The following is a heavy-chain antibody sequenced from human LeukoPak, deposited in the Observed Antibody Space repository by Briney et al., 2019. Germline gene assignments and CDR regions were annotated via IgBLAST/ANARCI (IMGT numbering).Heavy chain of an antibody. CDR1: GFTFSDYY. CDR3: ASGDSSGWYEFGY. CDR2: ISSSGSTI. J-gene: IGHJ4*02. V-gene: IGHV3-11*04. D-gene: IGHD6-19*01. Sequence: GRSLRLSCAASGFTFSDYYMSWIRQAPGKGLEWVSYISSSGSTIYYADSVKGRFTISRDNANNSLFLQMNSLRVEDTAMYYCASGDSSGWYEFGYWGQGTLVTVSS.